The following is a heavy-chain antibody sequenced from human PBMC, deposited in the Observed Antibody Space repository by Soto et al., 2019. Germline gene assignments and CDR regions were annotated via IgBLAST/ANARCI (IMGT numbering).Heavy chain of an antibody. V-gene: IGHV3-30*04. CDR2: ISFDGSNT. CDR1: GFSFSSHA. CDR3: ARTFGGITVYDY. D-gene: IGHD3-16*02. J-gene: IGHJ4*02. Sequence: GGSLRLSCAASGFSFSSHAMHWVRQSPGKWLEWVAAISFDGSNTYHADSVKGRFTISRDDDKSALHLQMNSLRTEDSALYYCARTFGGITVYDYWGRGTLVTVSX.